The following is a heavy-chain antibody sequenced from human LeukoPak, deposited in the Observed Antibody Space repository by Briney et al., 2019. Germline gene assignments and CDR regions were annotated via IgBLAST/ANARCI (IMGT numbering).Heavy chain of an antibody. V-gene: IGHV1-2*02. Sequence: ASVKVSCKASGYIFTAYFMHWVRQAPGQGLEWMGWINPNSGDTDYAQKFQGRVTMTTDTSISTAYMELNRLRSDDTAVYYCARDLNFRPILSGWAGPYWGQGTLVTVSS. D-gene: IGHD2-8*02. CDR3: ARDLNFRPILSGWAGPY. CDR2: INPNSGDT. J-gene: IGHJ4*02. CDR1: GYIFTAYF.